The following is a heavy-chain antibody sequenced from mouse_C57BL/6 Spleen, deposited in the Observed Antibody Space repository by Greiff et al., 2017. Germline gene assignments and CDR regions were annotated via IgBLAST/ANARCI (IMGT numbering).Heavy chain of an antibody. J-gene: IGHJ1*03. Sequence: VQLQQPGAELVKPGASVKLSCKASGYTFTSYWMHWVKQRPGQGLEWIGMIHHNSGSTNYNEKFKSKATLTVDKSSSTAYMQLSSLTSEDSAVYYCAREGYYYGSSSYWYCDVWGTGTTVTVSS. V-gene: IGHV1-64*01. D-gene: IGHD1-1*01. CDR3: AREGYYYGSSSYWYCDV. CDR2: IHHNSGST. CDR1: GYTFTSYW.